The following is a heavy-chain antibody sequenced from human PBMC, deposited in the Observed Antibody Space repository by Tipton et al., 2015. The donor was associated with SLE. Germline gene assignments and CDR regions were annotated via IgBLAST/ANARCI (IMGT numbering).Heavy chain of an antibody. CDR1: GGSFSGYY. Sequence: GLVKPSETLSLTCAVYGGSFSGYYWSWIRQPPGKGLEWIGEINHSGSTNYNPSLTSRLTISVDTSENQFSLKLSSVTAADTAVYYCARGSAFGGIVPYFNYWGQGTLVTVSS. D-gene: IGHD3-3*01. CDR2: INHSGST. J-gene: IGHJ4*02. V-gene: IGHV4-34*09. CDR3: ARGSAFGGIVPYFNY.